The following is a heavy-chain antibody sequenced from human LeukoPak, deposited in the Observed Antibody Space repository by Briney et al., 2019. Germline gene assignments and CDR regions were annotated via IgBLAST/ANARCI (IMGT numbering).Heavy chain of an antibody. CDR3: AAGSHSYQYYMDI. CDR1: GFTFSSYS. V-gene: IGHV3-21*01. Sequence: GGSLRLSCAASGFTFSSYSMTWVRQAPGRGLEWVSSISATSTYIYYADSVKGRFTISRDNAMDSLYLQMNSLRVEDTAVYYCAAGSHSYQYYMDICGEGTTVTVSS. CDR2: ISATSTYI. J-gene: IGHJ6*03.